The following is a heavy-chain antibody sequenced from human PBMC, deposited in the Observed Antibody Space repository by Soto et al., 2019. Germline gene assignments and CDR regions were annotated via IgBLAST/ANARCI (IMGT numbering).Heavy chain of an antibody. J-gene: IGHJ4*02. D-gene: IGHD3-10*01. V-gene: IGHV2-5*02. CDR2: IYWDDDK. CDR3: AHRGGVRQEFDS. CDR1: GFLRRTRGGA. Sequence: ESCATLVNPTTTPTLPRPLPGFLRRTRGGAVGWIRQPPGKALEWLALIYWDDDKRYSPSLKSRLTITKDTSKNQVVLTMTNMDPVDTATYYCAHRGGVRQEFDSWGQGTLVTVSS.